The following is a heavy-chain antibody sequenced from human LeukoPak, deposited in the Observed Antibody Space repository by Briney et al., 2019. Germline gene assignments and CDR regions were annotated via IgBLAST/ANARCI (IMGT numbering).Heavy chain of an antibody. CDR1: GYTFTAYY. V-gene: IGHV1-2*02. Sequence: ASVKVSSKTSGYTFTAYYMDWVRQAPGQGLEWMGWINPNSGGTNYAQHFQGRVTMTRDTSISTAYLELSRLTSDDTAVYYCARDVRSNYGSHTMDVWGQGTTVTVSS. CDR3: ARDVRSNYGSHTMDV. D-gene: IGHD4-11*01. J-gene: IGHJ6*02. CDR2: INPNSGGT.